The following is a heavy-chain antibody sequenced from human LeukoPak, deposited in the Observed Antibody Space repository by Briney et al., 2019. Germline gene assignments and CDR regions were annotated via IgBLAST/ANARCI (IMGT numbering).Heavy chain of an antibody. V-gene: IGHV1-2*02. Sequence: ASVKVSCKASGYTFTGYSMHWVRQAPGQGLEWMGWINPNSGGRKYAQKFQGRVTMTRDTSISTAYMELSGLGYDDTAVYYCARNGHISAWSYYYCYVDVWGMGTTVTVSS. J-gene: IGHJ6*03. CDR3: ARNGHISAWSYYYCYVDV. D-gene: IGHD6-19*01. CDR1: GYTFTGYS. CDR2: INPNSGGR.